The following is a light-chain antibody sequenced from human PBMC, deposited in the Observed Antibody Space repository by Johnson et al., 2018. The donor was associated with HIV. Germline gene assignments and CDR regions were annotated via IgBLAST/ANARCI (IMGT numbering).Light chain of an antibody. J-gene: IGLJ1*01. CDR1: SSNIGNNF. Sequence: QSVLTQPPSVSAAPGQKVTISCSGSSSNIGNNFVSWYQHLPGTAPKLLIHENNKRPSGIPDRFSGSKSGTSATLGITGLQTGDEADYYCGTWDSSLSAGYVFGTGTKVTVL. CDR3: GTWDSSLSAGYV. V-gene: IGLV1-51*02. CDR2: ENN.